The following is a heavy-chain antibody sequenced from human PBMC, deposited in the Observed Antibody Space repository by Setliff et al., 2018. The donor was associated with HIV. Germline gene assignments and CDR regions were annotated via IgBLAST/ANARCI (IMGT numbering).Heavy chain of an antibody. CDR1: GYTFTGHY. D-gene: IGHD3-10*01. CDR2: IDPNSGDT. J-gene: IGHJ5*02. V-gene: IGHV1-2*02. Sequence: ASVKVSCKASGYTFTGHYLHWVRQAPGQGLEWMGWIDPNSGDTNYAQKVQGRVTITSDTSVSTAYMELTWLTPVDTAIYYCARGGYYTSGTWFDPWGQGTLVTVSS. CDR3: ARGGYYTSGTWFDP.